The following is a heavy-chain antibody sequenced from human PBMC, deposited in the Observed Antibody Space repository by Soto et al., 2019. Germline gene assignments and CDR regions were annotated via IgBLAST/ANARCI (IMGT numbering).Heavy chain of an antibody. Sequence: GGSLRLSCAASGFTFSSYAMHGVRQAPGKGLEWVSGISWNSSSIGYADSVKGRFTISRDNAKNSLYLQMNSLRAEDTALYYCAKETGPSVVVVAATSEFDYWGQGTLVTVSS. CDR1: GFTFSSYA. D-gene: IGHD2-15*01. CDR2: ISWNSSSI. CDR3: AKETGPSVVVVAATSEFDY. V-gene: IGHV3-9*01. J-gene: IGHJ4*02.